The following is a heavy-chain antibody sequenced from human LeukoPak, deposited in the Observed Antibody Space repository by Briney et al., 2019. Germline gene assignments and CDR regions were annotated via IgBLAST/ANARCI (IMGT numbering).Heavy chain of an antibody. D-gene: IGHD2-21*02. CDR1: RFTFSDYY. CDR2: ISSSGSTI. V-gene: IGHV3-11*04. J-gene: IGHJ6*03. CDR3: ARDKAEYCGGDCYPYYYYYMDV. Sequence: GSLRLSCAASRFTFSDYYMSWIRQAPGKGLEWVSYISSSGSTIYYADSVKGRFTISRDNAKNSLYLQMNSLRAEDTAVYYCARDKAEYCGGDCYPYYYYYMDVWGKGTTVTVSS.